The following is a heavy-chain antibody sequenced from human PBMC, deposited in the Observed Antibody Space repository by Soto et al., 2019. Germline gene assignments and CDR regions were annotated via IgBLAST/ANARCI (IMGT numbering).Heavy chain of an antibody. CDR3: ARGKGMEENYYYYGLDI. V-gene: IGHV1-3*01. CDR1: GYTLTTHA. J-gene: IGHJ6*02. Sequence: ASVKVSCKASGYTLTTHAMHWVRQAPGQSLEWMGWINGGTGQTKHSQRFQGRVNITRDTSASTAYMELSSLRSEDTAVYYCARGKGMEENYYYYGLDIWCQGTTVTVSS. D-gene: IGHD1-1*01. CDR2: INGGTGQT.